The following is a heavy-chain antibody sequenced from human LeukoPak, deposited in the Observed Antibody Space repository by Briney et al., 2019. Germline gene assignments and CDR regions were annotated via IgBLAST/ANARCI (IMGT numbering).Heavy chain of an antibody. CDR2: ISGSGGTT. CDR3: AKEDGGIGWYEPVEY. Sequence: PGGSLRLSCAASGFTFNGYAMSWVRQVPGKGLEWVSTISGSGGTTYYADSLKGRFTISRDNSKNMLFLQMNSLRAEDTAIYYCAKEDGGIGWYEPVEYWVQGTLVTVSS. J-gene: IGHJ4*02. V-gene: IGHV3-23*01. D-gene: IGHD6-19*01. CDR1: GFTFNGYA.